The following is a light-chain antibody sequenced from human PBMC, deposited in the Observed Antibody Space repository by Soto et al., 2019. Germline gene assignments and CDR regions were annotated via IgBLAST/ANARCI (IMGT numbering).Light chain of an antibody. CDR1: QSISSY. CDR2: VAS. CDR3: QQSYIPPYP. J-gene: IGKJ3*01. Sequence: DIQMTQSPSSLSASVGDRVTITCRASQSISSYLNWYQQKPGTAPKLLIYVASSLQSGVPSRFSGSGSGTEFALTIRSLQPEDFETYYCQQSYIPPYPFGPGTKVHMK. V-gene: IGKV1-39*01.